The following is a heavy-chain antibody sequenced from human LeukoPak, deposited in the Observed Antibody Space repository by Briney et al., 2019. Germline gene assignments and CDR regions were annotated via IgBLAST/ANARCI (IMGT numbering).Heavy chain of an antibody. V-gene: IGHV4-59*01. CDR1: GGSISSYY. CDR3: ARDYSTSYYYYGMDL. CDR2: IYYSGST. J-gene: IGHJ6*02. D-gene: IGHD4-11*01. Sequence: PSETLSLTCTVSGGSISSYYWSWIRQPPGKGLEWIGYIYYSGSTNYNPSLKSRVTISVDTSKNQFSLKLSSATAADTAVYYCARDYSTSYYYYGMDLWGQGTTVTVSS.